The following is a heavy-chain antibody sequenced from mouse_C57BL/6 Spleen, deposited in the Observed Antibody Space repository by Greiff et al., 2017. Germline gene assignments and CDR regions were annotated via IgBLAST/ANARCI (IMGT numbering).Heavy chain of an antibody. CDR1: GYSITSGYY. CDR3: ARGSSYGKDY. D-gene: IGHD1-1*01. J-gene: IGHJ2*01. V-gene: IGHV3-6*01. Sequence: EVQLQESGPGLVKPSQSLSLPCSVTGYSITSGYYWNWIRQFPGNKLEWMGYISYDGSNNYNPSLKNRISITRDTSKNQFFLKLNSVTTEDTATYYCARGSSYGKDYWGQGTTLTVSS. CDR2: ISYDGSN.